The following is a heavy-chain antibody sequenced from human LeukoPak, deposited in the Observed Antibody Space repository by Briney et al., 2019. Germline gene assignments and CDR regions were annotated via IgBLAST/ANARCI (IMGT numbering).Heavy chain of an antibody. D-gene: IGHD2-2*02. J-gene: IGHJ3*02. CDR1: GYTFTSYY. CDR2: INPSGGST. V-gene: IGHV1-46*01. Sequence: ASVKDSCKASGYTFTSYYMHWVRQAPGQGLEWMGIINPSGGSTSYAQKFQGRVTMTRDMSTSTVYMELSSLRSEDTAVYYCARSPRVVVVPAAISSCAFDIWGQGTMVTVSS. CDR3: ARSPRVVVVPAAISSCAFDI.